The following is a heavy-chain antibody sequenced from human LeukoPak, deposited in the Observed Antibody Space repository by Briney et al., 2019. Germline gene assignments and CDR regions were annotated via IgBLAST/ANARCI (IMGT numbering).Heavy chain of an antibody. J-gene: IGHJ3*02. D-gene: IGHD2-2*01. V-gene: IGHV3-74*01. CDR2: INRDGTTT. CDR3: ARPSAQGNAFDI. CDR1: GFTFSSYS. Sequence: PGGSLRLSCAASGFTFSSYSMNWVRQAPGKGLVWVSGINRDGTTTTYADSATGRFTISRDNAKNTLYLQVNTLRAEDTAVYYCARPSAQGNAFDIWGQGTMVTVSS.